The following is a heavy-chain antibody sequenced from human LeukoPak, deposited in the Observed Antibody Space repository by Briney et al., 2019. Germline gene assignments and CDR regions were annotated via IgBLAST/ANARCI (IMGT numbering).Heavy chain of an antibody. V-gene: IGHV1-69*13. J-gene: IGHJ4*02. CDR2: IIPIFGTA. Sequence: SVRVSCKASGGTFSSYAISWVRQAPGQGLKGMGGIIPIFGTANYAQKLQGRVTITADESTSTAYMELSSLRSEDTAVYYCARSMYSSSPPLYFDYWGQGTLVTVSS. D-gene: IGHD6-13*01. CDR1: GGTFSSYA. CDR3: ARSMYSSSPPLYFDY.